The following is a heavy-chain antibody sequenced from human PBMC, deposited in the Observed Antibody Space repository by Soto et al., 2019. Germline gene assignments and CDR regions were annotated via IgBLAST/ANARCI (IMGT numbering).Heavy chain of an antibody. CDR2: ISGSGGST. D-gene: IGHD3-22*01. CDR1: GFTFSSYA. CDR3: ARGPRGYYDSSGTDY. V-gene: IGHV3-23*01. J-gene: IGHJ4*02. Sequence: GGSLRLSCAASGFTFSSYAMSWVRQAPGKGLEWVSAISGSGGSTYYADPVKGRFTISRDNSKNMLYLQMNSLRAEDTAVYYCARGPRGYYDSSGTDYWGQGTLVTVSS.